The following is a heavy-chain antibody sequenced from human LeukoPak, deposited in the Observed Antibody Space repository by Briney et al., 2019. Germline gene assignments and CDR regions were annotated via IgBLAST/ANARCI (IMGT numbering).Heavy chain of an antibody. J-gene: IGHJ4*02. D-gene: IGHD3-22*01. V-gene: IGHV3-20*04. CDR3: ARVQQYDRFDY. Sequence: GGSLRLSCAASGFTFDDYDLNWVRHAPGKGLEWVSGISWNGRNTAYAESLKGRFTISRDNAKNSLYLQMNSLRAEDTAFYYCARVQQYDRFDYWGQGTLVTVSS. CDR2: ISWNGRNT. CDR1: GFTFDDYD.